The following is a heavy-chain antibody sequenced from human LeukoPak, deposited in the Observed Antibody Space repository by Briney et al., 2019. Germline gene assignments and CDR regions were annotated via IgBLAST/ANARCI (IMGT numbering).Heavy chain of an antibody. Sequence: SVKVSCKASGGTFSSYAISWVRQAPGQGLEWMGRIIPILGIANYAQKFQGRVTITADKSTSTAYMELSSLRSEDTAVYYCARDPTAYCSSTSCYFHWFDPWGQGTLVTVSS. CDR3: ARDPTAYCSSTSCYFHWFDP. CDR1: GGTFSSYA. J-gene: IGHJ5*02. D-gene: IGHD2-2*01. CDR2: IIPILGIA. V-gene: IGHV1-69*04.